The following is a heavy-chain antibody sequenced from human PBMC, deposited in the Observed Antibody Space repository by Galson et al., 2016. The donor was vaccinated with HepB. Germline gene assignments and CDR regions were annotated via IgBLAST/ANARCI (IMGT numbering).Heavy chain of an antibody. CDR3: AKYGDEAGWNFHH. CDR1: GFTFSRFW. V-gene: IGHV3-7*03. D-gene: IGHD6-19*01. J-gene: IGHJ1*01. CDR2: IKEDGSKT. Sequence: SLRLSCAASGFTFSRFWMNWVCQAPGKGLEWVASIKEDGSKTFYVDSVKGRFTMSRDNVEESVSLQMNSLRAEDTAVYYCAKYGDEAGWNFHHWGQGTLVTVSS.